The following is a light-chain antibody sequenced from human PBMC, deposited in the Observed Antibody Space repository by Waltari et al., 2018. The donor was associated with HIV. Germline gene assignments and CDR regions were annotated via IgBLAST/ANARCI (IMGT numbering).Light chain of an antibody. CDR3: CSYAGSSTYVV. J-gene: IGLJ2*01. V-gene: IGLV2-23*02. Sequence: QSALPQPASVSGSPGQSITLSCTGTSSDVGSYTIVSWYQQHPGKAPKLMIYEVSKRPSGVSNRFSGSKSGNTASLTISVLQAEDEADYYCCSYAGSSTYVVFGGGTKLTVL. CDR2: EVS. CDR1: SSDVGSYTI.